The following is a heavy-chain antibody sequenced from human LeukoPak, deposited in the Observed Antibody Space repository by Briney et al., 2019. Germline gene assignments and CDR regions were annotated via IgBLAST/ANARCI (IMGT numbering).Heavy chain of an antibody. J-gene: IGHJ4*02. CDR3: ARGTESYCSGGSCYFDY. D-gene: IGHD2-15*01. Sequence: GGSLRLSCAASGFTFSSYGMHWVRQAPGKGLEWVAVISYDGSNKYYADSVKGRFTISRDNSKNTLYLQMNSLRAEDTAVYYCARGTESYCSGGSCYFDYWGQGTLVTVSS. V-gene: IGHV3-30*03. CDR2: ISYDGSNK. CDR1: GFTFSSYG.